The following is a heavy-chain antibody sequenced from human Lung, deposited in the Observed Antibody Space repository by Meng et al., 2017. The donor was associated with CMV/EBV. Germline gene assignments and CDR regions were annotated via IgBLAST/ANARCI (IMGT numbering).Heavy chain of an antibody. V-gene: IGHV1-18*01. J-gene: IGHJ5*02. CDR2: ISTYNGNT. CDR1: GYTFTSYG. CDR3: ARDWRLMNAQPNWFDP. D-gene: IGHD3-3*01. Sequence: ASXXVSXKASGYTFTSYGINWVRQAPGQGLEWMAWISTYNGNTYYAQKFQGRVTLTTDTSTSAAYMELRSLRSDDTAVYYCARDWRLMNAQPNWFDPWGQGNXVTVSS.